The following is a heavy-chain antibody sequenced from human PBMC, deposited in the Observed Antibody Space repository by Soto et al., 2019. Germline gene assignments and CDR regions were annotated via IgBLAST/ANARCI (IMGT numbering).Heavy chain of an antibody. J-gene: IGHJ3*02. CDR3: ARGGGVGVAGSAAFDM. CDR1: GYPVTAYY. D-gene: IGHD3-3*01. Sequence: QLHLVQSGAVVKKPGASVTVSCSASGYPVTAYYMHWVRQAPGRGLEWMGGINPATGAAKYTQTFRCRVTMTRDTSTSTVFMELSGLTSGDTAVFYCARGGGVGVAGSAAFDMWGQGTLVTVSS. CDR2: INPATGAA. V-gene: IGHV1-2*02.